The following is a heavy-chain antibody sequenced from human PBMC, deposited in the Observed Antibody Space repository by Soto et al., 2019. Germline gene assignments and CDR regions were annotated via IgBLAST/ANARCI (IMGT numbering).Heavy chain of an antibody. J-gene: IGHJ5*02. CDR3: ARGDDYIWGSYRYTFFDP. CDR2: IWYDGSIK. Sequence: GGSLRLSCAASGFTFSSYGMHWVRQAPGKGLEWVAFIWYDGSIKYYADSVKGRFTISRDNSKNTLFLQMSSLRAEDTALYYCARGDDYIWGSYRYTFFDPWGQGTLVTVSS. CDR1: GFTFSSYG. D-gene: IGHD3-16*02. V-gene: IGHV3-33*01.